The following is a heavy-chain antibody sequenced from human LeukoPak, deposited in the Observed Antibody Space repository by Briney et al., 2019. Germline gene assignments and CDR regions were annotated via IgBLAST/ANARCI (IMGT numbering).Heavy chain of an antibody. CDR1: GGTFSTYA. J-gene: IGHJ4*02. V-gene: IGHV3-23*01. D-gene: IGHD6-25*01. CDR3: AKDMYSGSNYFFDS. Sequence: SCKASGGTFSTYAMSWVRQAPGKGLEWVSGISGSGGSTTHADSVRDRFTISRDNSKNTLYLQMNSLRAEDTALYYCAKDMYSGSNYFFDSWGQGTLVTVSS. CDR2: ISGSGGST.